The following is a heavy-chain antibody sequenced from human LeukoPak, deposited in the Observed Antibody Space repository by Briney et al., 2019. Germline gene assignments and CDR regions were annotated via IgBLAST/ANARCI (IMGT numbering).Heavy chain of an antibody. V-gene: IGHV3-7*03. Sequence: GVSLRLSCAASGFSFSSYWMSWVRQAPGKGLEWVANIEGDGGERNYMDSVKGRFTISRDNAKNSLHLQMKSLRAEDTAVYYCAAGVGWLIDYWGQGTLVTVSS. D-gene: IGHD6-19*01. CDR1: GFSFSSYW. J-gene: IGHJ4*02. CDR3: AAGVGWLIDY. CDR2: IEGDGGER.